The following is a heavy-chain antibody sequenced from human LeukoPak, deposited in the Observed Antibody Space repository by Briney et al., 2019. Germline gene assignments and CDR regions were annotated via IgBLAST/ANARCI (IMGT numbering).Heavy chain of an antibody. V-gene: IGHV3-7*04. CDR3: ARPFGSGTYYQFDL. CDR1: GFAFSTYW. CDR2: IKGDGSDK. Sequence: GGSLGLACAASGFAFSTYWMSWVRQAPGKGLEWVANIKGDGSDKYYLDSLKGRFTVSRDNAKNSLYLQLNSLRADDTAVYYCARPFGSGTYYQFDLWGQGTLVTVSS. D-gene: IGHD3-10*01. J-gene: IGHJ4*02.